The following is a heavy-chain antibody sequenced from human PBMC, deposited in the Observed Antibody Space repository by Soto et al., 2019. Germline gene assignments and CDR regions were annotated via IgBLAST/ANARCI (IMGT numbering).Heavy chain of an antibody. CDR2: IYYSWST. J-gene: IGHJ6*02. Sequence: PSETLSLTCTVSGGSISSSSYYWGWIRQPPGKGLEWIGSIYYSWSTYYNPSLKSRVTISVDTSKNQFSLKLSSVTAADTAVYYCASLGGGSSSWYVTDLDYYYYGMDVWGQGTTVTVSS. CDR3: ASLGGGSSSWYVTDLDYYYYGMDV. V-gene: IGHV4-39*01. CDR1: GGSISSSSYY. D-gene: IGHD6-13*01.